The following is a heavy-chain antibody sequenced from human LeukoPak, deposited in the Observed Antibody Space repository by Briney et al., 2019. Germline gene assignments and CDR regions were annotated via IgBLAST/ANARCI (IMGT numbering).Heavy chain of an antibody. V-gene: IGHV3-7*01. Sequence: GGSLRLSCAASGFTFSSYWMSWVRQAPGKGLEWVANIKQDGSEKYYVDSVKGRFSISRDNAKNSLYLQMNSLRAEDTAVYYCARDRGSSSWYPLPTYYYYYGMDVWGQGTTVTVSS. CDR2: IKQDGSEK. CDR3: ARDRGSSSWYPLPTYYYYYGMDV. D-gene: IGHD6-13*01. J-gene: IGHJ6*02. CDR1: GFTFSSYW.